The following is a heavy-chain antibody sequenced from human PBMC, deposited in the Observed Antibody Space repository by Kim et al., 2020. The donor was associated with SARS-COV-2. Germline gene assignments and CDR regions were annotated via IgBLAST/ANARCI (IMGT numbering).Heavy chain of an antibody. CDR1: GFTFSSYG. CDR3: AIGADYYYGMDV. Sequence: GGSLRLSCAASGFTFSSYGMHWVRQAPGKGLEWVAVIWYDGSNKYYADSVKGRFTISRDNSKNTLYLQMNSLRAEDTAVYYCAIGADYYYGMDVWGQGTTVTVSS. CDR2: IWYDGSNK. V-gene: IGHV3-33*01. J-gene: IGHJ6*02.